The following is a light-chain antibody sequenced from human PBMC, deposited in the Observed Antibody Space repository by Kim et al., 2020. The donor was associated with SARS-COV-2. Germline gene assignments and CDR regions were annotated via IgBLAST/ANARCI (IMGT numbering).Light chain of an antibody. V-gene: IGLV1-40*01. Sequence: RVTTSCTGSSPNIGAGYDVHWYQQLPGTAPKLLVYGNSNRPSGVPDRLSGSKSGTSASLAITGRQAEDEADDYCQSSDNNLGGWVFGGGTQLTVL. CDR2: GNS. CDR3: QSSDNNLGGWV. J-gene: IGLJ3*02. CDR1: SPNIGAGYD.